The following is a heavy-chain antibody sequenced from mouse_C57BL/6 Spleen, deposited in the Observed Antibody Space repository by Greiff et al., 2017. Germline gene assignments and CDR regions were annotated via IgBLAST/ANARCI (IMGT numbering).Heavy chain of an antibody. V-gene: IGHV1-69*01. CDR1: GYTFTSYW. D-gene: IGHD1-1*01. Sequence: QVQLQQPGAELVMPGASVKLSCKASGYTFTSYWMHWVKQRPGQGLEWIGEIDPSDSYTNYNQKFKGKSTLTVDKSSSTAYMQLSSLTSEDSAVYYCARSGHYYGSSYKDYWGQGTTLTVSS. CDR2: IDPSDSYT. J-gene: IGHJ2*01. CDR3: ARSGHYYGSSYKDY.